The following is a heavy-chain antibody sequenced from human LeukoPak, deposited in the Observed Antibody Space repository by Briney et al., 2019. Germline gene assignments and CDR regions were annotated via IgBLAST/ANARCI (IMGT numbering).Heavy chain of an antibody. CDR1: GFTFSYSW. CDR3: ARDGRDGYNGYFDP. V-gene: IGHV3-7*01. Sequence: AGGSLRLSCIASGFTFSYSWITWVRQAPGRGLEWVANIKGDGSDKYYVDSVKGRFTISRDNAKKSLYLQMNSLKAEDTAVYYCARDGRDGYNGYFDPWGQGTLVTVSP. J-gene: IGHJ5*02. CDR2: IKGDGSDK. D-gene: IGHD5-24*01.